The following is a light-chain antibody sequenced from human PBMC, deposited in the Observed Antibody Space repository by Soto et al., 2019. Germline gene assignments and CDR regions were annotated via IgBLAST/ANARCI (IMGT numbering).Light chain of an antibody. CDR3: QQYGSSPWT. V-gene: IGKV3-20*01. CDR2: GAS. Sequence: EIVLTQSPGTLSLSAGERATLXXRASQSVSSSYLAWYQQKPGQAPRXXTDGASSRATGIPDRFSGSGSGTDFTLTISRLEPEDFAVYYCQQYGSSPWTFGQGTKVDNK. J-gene: IGKJ1*01. CDR1: QSVSSSY.